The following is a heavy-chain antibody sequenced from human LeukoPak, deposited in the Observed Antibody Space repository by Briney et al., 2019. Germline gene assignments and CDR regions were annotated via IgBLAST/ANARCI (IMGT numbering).Heavy chain of an antibody. Sequence: GGSLRLSCAASGFTFSSYSMNWVRQAPGKGLEWVSSISSSSSYIYYADPVKGRFTISRANAKNSLYLQMNSLRAEDTAVYYCARDPLYCSSTSCFFDYWGQGTLVTVSS. J-gene: IGHJ4*02. D-gene: IGHD2-2*01. V-gene: IGHV3-21*01. CDR2: ISSSSSYI. CDR1: GFTFSSYS. CDR3: ARDPLYCSSTSCFFDY.